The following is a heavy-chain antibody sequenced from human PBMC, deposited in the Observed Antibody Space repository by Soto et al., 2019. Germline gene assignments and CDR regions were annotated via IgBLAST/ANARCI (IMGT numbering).Heavy chain of an antibody. V-gene: IGHV1-69*02. Sequence: QVQLVQSGAEVKKPGSSVKVSCKASGGTFSSYTISWVRQAPGQGLEWMGRIIPMFGIANYAQKFQGRVTMTADKSTRTAYMELSSLRSEDTAVYYCARGYGDSHDYWGQGTLVTVSS. CDR1: GGTFSSYT. CDR2: IIPMFGIA. J-gene: IGHJ4*02. CDR3: ARGYGDSHDY. D-gene: IGHD4-17*01.